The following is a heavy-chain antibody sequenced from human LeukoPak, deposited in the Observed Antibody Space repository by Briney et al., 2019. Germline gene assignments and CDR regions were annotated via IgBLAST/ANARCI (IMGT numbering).Heavy chain of an antibody. CDR1: GGSISSGGYY. CDR3: ARDLGPNNWFDP. D-gene: IGHD3-16*01. V-gene: IGHV4-31*03. J-gene: IGHJ5*02. CDR2: IYYSGST. Sequence: SQTLSLTCTVSGGSISSGGYYWSWIRQHPGKGLEWIGYIYYSGSTYYNPSLKSRVTISVDTSKNQLSLKLSSVTAADTAVYYCARDLGPNNWFDPWGQGTLVTVSS.